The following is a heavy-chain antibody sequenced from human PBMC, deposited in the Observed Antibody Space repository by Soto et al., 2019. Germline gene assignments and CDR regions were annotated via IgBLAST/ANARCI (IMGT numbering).Heavy chain of an antibody. CDR2: IYYSGST. CDR1: GGSISSGGYY. J-gene: IGHJ5*02. D-gene: IGHD3-22*01. Sequence: SETLSLTCTVSGGSISSGGYYWSWIRQHPGKGLEWIGYIYYSGSTYYNPSLKSRVTTSVDTSKNQFSLKLSSVTAADTAVYYCATASTYYYDSSGPNWFDPWGQGTLVTVSS. V-gene: IGHV4-31*03. CDR3: ATASTYYYDSSGPNWFDP.